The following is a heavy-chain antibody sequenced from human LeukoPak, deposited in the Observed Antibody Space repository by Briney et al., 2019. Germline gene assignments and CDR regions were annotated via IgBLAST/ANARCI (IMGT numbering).Heavy chain of an antibody. V-gene: IGHV3-23*01. Sequence: GGSLRLSCAASGFTFSSYAMSWVRQVPGKGLEWVSVISGSGDNTYYADSVKGRFTISRDNSKNTLYLQMNSLRAEDTAVYYCARSRIAVAGPLDYWGQGTLVTVSS. CDR2: ISGSGDNT. CDR3: ARSRIAVAGPLDY. J-gene: IGHJ4*02. CDR1: GFTFSSYA. D-gene: IGHD6-19*01.